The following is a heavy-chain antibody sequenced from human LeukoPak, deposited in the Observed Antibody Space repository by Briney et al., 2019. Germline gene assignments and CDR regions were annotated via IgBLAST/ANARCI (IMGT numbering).Heavy chain of an antibody. CDR3: AREGLVPAAHNWFDP. J-gene: IGHJ5*02. CDR1: GGSFSGYY. V-gene: IGHV4-34*01. CDR2: INHSGST. D-gene: IGHD2-2*01. Sequence: SETLSLTCAVCGGSFSGYYWSWIRQPPGKGLEWIGEINHSGSTNYNPSLKSRVTISVDTSKNQFSLKLSSVTAADTAVYYCAREGLVPAAHNWFDPWGQGTLVTVSS.